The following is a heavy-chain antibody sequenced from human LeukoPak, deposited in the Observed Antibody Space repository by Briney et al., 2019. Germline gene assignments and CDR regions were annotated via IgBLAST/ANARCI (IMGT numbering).Heavy chain of an antibody. CDR1: GYTFSVYY. Sequence: ASVKVSCKASGYTFSVYYIHWVRQAPGQGLEWMGWINPNSGGTNYAQKFHGRVTLTRDTSISTAYMELSSLTSDDTAVYYCARPYSSSSPYYGMDVWGQGTTVTVSS. D-gene: IGHD6-6*01. J-gene: IGHJ6*02. CDR2: INPNSGGT. CDR3: ARPYSSSSPYYGMDV. V-gene: IGHV1-2*02.